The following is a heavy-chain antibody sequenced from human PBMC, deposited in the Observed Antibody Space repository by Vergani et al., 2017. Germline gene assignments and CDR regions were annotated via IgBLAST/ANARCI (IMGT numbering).Heavy chain of an antibody. CDR3: ARWALGNGFDI. V-gene: IGHV2-70*01. CDR2: IDWDDDK. Sequence: QVTLRESGPALVKSTQTLTLTCTFSGFSLSTSGMCVSWIRQPPGKALEWLALIDWDDDKYYSTSLKPRLTISKDTSKNQVVLTMTNMDPVDTAMYYCARWALGNGFDIWGQGTMVTVSS. J-gene: IGHJ3*02. D-gene: IGHD7-27*01. CDR1: GFSLSTSGMC.